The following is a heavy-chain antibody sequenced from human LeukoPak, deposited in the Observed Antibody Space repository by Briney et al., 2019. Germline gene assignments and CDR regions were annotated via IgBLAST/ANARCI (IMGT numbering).Heavy chain of an antibody. J-gene: IGHJ3*02. Sequence: SQTLSLTCTVSGGSISSGSYYWSWIRQPAGKGLEWIGRIYTSGSTNYNPSLKSRVTISVDTSKNQFSLKLSSVTAADTAVYYCARVDDYYDSSGYHDAFDIWGQGTMVTVSS. D-gene: IGHD3-22*01. V-gene: IGHV4-61*02. CDR3: ARVDDYYDSSGYHDAFDI. CDR1: GGSISSGSYY. CDR2: IYTSGST.